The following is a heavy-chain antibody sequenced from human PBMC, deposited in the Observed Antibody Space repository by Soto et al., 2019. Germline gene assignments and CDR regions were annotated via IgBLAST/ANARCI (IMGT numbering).Heavy chain of an antibody. CDR1: GGYFSGYY. Sequence: SETLSLTCAVYGGYFSGYYWSWIRQPPGKGLEWIGEINHSGSTNYNPSLKSRVTISVDTSKNQFSLKLSSVTAADTAVYYCARERGKTRKYSGSYFAFHAFDISGQGTMVTVSS. V-gene: IGHV4-34*01. J-gene: IGHJ3*02. D-gene: IGHD1-26*01. CDR3: ARERGKTRKYSGSYFAFHAFDI. CDR2: INHSGST.